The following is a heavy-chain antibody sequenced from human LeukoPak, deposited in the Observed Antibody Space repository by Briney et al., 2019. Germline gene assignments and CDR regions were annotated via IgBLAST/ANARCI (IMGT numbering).Heavy chain of an antibody. CDR1: GYMFPSYI. CDR2: ISAYNGDT. V-gene: IGHV1-18*01. Sequence: ASVNVSCKASGYMFPSYITTWVRQAPGQGLEWMGGISAYNGDTNYAHKVQGRVTMTTDTSTSTAYMELKSLISDDTAVYYCARGRYHYDSSGSPKSAYYGLDVWGQGTAVTVSS. CDR3: ARGRYHYDSSGSPKSAYYGLDV. J-gene: IGHJ6*02. D-gene: IGHD3-22*01.